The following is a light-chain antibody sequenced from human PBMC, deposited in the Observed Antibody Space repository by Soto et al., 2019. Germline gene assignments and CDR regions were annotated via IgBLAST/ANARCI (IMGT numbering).Light chain of an antibody. J-gene: IGKJ1*01. Sequence: EIVMTQSPLSLAVTPGEPATISCRSSQSLLDSDGNNYLDWYLQKPGQPPQVLIYLGSSRASGVPDRFSGSGSGTDFTLKISRVEAEDVGVYYCMQALKTWTFGPGTKVEIK. V-gene: IGKV2-28*01. CDR3: MQALKTWT. CDR1: QSLLDSDGNNY. CDR2: LGS.